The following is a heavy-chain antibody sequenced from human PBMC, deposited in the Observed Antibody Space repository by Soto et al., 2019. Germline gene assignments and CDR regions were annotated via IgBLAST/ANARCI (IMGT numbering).Heavy chain of an antibody. CDR3: AREDDCSGGSCYLGLDY. V-gene: IGHV3-48*02. CDR2: ISSSSSTI. CDR1: GFTFSSYS. Sequence: EVQLVESGGGLVQPGGSLRLSCAASGFTFSSYSMNWVRQAPGKGLEWVSYISSSSSTIYYADSVKGRFTISRDNAKNSLYLQMNSLRDEDTAVYYCAREDDCSGGSCYLGLDYWGQGTLVTVSS. J-gene: IGHJ4*02. D-gene: IGHD2-15*01.